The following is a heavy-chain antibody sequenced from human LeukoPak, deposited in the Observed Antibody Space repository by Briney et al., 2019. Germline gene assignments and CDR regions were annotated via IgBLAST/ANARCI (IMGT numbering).Heavy chain of an antibody. CDR2: ITGSGSYI. J-gene: IGHJ6*03. V-gene: IGHV3-21*01. CDR3: ARHGSITMVRGKRRYYYMDV. D-gene: IGHD3-10*01. CDR1: GFTFSSYS. Sequence: PGGSLRLSCAASGFTFSSYSMNWVRQAPGKGLEWVSSITGSGSYIYSADSVKGRFTISRDNAKNSLYLQMNSLRAEDTALYYCARHGSITMVRGKRRYYYMDVWGKGTTVTISS.